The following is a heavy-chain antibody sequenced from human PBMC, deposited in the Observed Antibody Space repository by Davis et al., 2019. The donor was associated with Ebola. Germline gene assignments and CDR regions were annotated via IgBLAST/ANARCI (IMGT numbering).Heavy chain of an antibody. J-gene: IGHJ3*02. V-gene: IGHV5-51*01. CDR1: GYSFTSYW. Sequence: GESLKISCKGSGYSFTSYWIVWVRQMPGKGLEWMGIIYPGDSDTRYSPSFRGQVTISADNSIKTAFLQWSSLKASDTAMYYCASLRRAITGFDDGYDIWGQGTMVTVSS. CDR2: IYPGDSDT. D-gene: IGHD3-9*01. CDR3: ASLRRAITGFDDGYDI.